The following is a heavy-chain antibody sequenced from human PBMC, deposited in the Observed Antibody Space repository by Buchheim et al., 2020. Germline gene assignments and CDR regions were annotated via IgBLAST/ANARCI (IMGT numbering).Heavy chain of an antibody. J-gene: IGHJ4*02. D-gene: IGHD3-10*01. CDR1: GGSISSGGYS. CDR2: IYHSGST. CDR3: ARGVITMVRGVIILHYFDY. V-gene: IGHV4-30-2*01. Sequence: QLQLQESGSGLVKPSQTLSLTCAVSGGSISSGGYSWSWIRQPPGKGLEWIGYIYHSGSTYYNPSLKSRVTISVDRSTNQFSLKLSSVTAADTAVYYCARGVITMVRGVIILHYFDYWGQGTL.